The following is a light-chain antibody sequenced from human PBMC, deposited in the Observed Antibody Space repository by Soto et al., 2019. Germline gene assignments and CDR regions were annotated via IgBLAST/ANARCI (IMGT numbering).Light chain of an antibody. J-gene: IGKJ1*01. CDR2: DVS. CDR3: QHYGSSPT. CDR1: QSVSSNY. Sequence: DIVLTQSPGTLSLSPGERATLSCRSSQSVSSNYLAWYQQKPDQAPRLVIYDVSGRATGIPDRFSGSGSGTAFTLTISRLEREDSAVYYCQHYGSSPTFGQGTKVEIK. V-gene: IGKV3-20*01.